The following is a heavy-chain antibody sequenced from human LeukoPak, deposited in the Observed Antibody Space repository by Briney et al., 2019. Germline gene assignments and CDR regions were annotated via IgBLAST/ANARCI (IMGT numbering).Heavy chain of an antibody. CDR3: TRMTTGHDY. J-gene: IGHJ4*02. CDR2: INHSGYT. D-gene: IGHD4-17*01. Sequence: SETLSLTCAVSGVSFDDYYWAWVRQTPGKGLEWIGEINHSGYTNDSPSLKSRVTLSIDTSRKQLSLNLRSVTVADAGIYYCTRMTTGHDYWGQGTLVTVSS. CDR1: GVSFDDYY. V-gene: IGHV4-34*01.